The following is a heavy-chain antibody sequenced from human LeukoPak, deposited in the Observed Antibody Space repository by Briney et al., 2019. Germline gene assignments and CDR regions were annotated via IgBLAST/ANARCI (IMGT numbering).Heavy chain of an antibody. D-gene: IGHD1-26*01. CDR2: ISSTSSTK. V-gene: IGHV3-48*02. Sequence: GGSLRLSCAASGFTFSSYSMNWVRQAPGKGLEWVSYISSTSSTKYYADSVKGRFTISRDNAKNSLSLQMNSLRDADTAVYYCANRLDYYADWGQGTLVTVSS. CDR3: ANRLDYYAD. J-gene: IGHJ4*02. CDR1: GFTFSSYS.